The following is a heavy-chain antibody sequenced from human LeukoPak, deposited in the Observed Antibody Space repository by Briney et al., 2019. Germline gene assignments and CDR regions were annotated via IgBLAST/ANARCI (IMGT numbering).Heavy chain of an antibody. Sequence: SETLSLTCTVSGGSISSSSYFWGWIRQPPGKGLEWIGSIFYSGSTYYNPSLNSRVTISIDTSKNQFSLRLSSVTAADTAVYYCARKKDDYFDYWGQGTLVTVSS. CDR3: ARKKDDYFDY. V-gene: IGHV4-39*01. CDR2: IFYSGST. J-gene: IGHJ4*02. CDR1: GGSISSSSYF.